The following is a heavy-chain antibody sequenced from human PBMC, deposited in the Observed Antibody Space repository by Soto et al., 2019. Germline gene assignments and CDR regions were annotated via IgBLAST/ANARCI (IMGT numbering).Heavy chain of an antibody. CDR1: GFTFSSYA. J-gene: IGHJ6*02. Sequence: PGGSLRLSCAASGFTFSSYAMSWVRQAPGKGLEWVSAISGSGGSTYYADSVKGRFTISRDNSKNTLYLQMNSLRAEDTAVYYCAKDLPSLLYGDYGRVYYYGMDVWGQGTTVTVSS. CDR3: AKDLPSLLYGDYGRVYYYGMDV. V-gene: IGHV3-23*01. CDR2: ISGSGGST. D-gene: IGHD4-17*01.